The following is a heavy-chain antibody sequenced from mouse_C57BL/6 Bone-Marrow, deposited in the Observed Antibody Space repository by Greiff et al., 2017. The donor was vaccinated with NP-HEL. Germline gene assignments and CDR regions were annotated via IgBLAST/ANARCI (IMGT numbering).Heavy chain of an antibody. CDR1: GYTFTDYE. J-gene: IGHJ1*03. CDR2: IDPETGGT. D-gene: IGHD1-1*01. CDR3: TRTPYDYGSSYWYFDV. V-gene: IGHV1-15*01. Sequence: QVQLQQSGAELVRPGASVTLSCKASGYTFTDYEMHWVKQTPVHGLEWIGAIDPETGGTAYNQKFKGKAILTADKSSSTAYMELRSLTSEDSAVYYCTRTPYDYGSSYWYFDVWGTGTTVTVSS.